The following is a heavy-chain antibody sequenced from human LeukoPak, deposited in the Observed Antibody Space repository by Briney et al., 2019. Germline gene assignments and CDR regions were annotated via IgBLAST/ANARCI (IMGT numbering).Heavy chain of an antibody. CDR2: ISGSGGST. J-gene: IGHJ3*02. V-gene: IGHV3-23*01. CDR1: GFTFSSYA. CDR3: AKGSWELTDAFDI. Sequence: EGSLRLSCAASGFTFSSYAMSWVRQAPGKGLEWVSAISGSGGSTYYADSVKGRFTISRDNSKNTLYLQMNSLRAEDTAVYYCAKGSWELTDAFDIWGQGTMVTVSS. D-gene: IGHD1-26*01.